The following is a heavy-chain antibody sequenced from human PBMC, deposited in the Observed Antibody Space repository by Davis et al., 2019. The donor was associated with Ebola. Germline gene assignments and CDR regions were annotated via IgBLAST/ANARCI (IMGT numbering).Heavy chain of an antibody. CDR3: AKDLWSGYYGLGAFDI. CDR2: ISDSGSGGYT. Sequence: GESLKISCAASGFTFSSYAMHWVRQAPGKGLEWVSAISDSGSGGYTSYADSVKGRFTISRDNSKNTLFLQMNSLRVEDAAVYYCAKDLWSGYYGLGAFDIWGQGTMVTVSS. J-gene: IGHJ3*02. CDR1: GFTFSSYA. V-gene: IGHV3-23*01. D-gene: IGHD3-3*01.